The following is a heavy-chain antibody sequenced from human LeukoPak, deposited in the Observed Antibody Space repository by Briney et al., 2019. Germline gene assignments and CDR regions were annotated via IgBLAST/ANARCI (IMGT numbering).Heavy chain of an antibody. V-gene: IGHV3-30*02. CDR2: IRYDGSNK. J-gene: IGHJ4*02. Sequence: PGGSLRLSCAAPGFTFSSYGMHWVRQAPGKGLEWVAFIRYDGSNKYYADSVKGRFTISRDNSKNTLYLQMNSLRAEDTAVYYCAKGAYDILTPFDYWGQGTLVTVSS. CDR1: GFTFSSYG. CDR3: AKGAYDILTPFDY. D-gene: IGHD3-9*01.